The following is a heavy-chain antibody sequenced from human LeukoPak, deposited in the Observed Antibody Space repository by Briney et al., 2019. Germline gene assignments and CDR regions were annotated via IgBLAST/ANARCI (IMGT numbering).Heavy chain of an antibody. CDR1: GFTFSNAW. J-gene: IGHJ4*02. V-gene: IGHV3-15*01. Sequence: GESLRLSCVVSGFTFSNAWMSWIRQAPGKGLEWVGRIKTKTDGDRTDYAAPVEGRFTISRDDSKNTLSLQMNSLKTEDTAVYYCVGGPARTRYWGQGTLVTVSS. CDR2: IKTKTDGDRT. CDR3: VGGPARTRY. D-gene: IGHD3-16*01.